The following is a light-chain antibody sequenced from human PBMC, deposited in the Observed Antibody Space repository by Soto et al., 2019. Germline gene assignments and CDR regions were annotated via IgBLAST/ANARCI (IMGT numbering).Light chain of an antibody. CDR1: SSDVGSDNY. CDR3: SSYTTSITLV. CDR2: DVH. J-gene: IGLJ3*02. V-gene: IGLV2-14*03. Sequence: QSALTQPASVSGSPGQSIAISCTGTSSDVGSDNYVSWYQHHPGRAPKLIIYDVHNRPSGVSNRFSGSKSGNTASLTITGLQAVDEADYYCSSYTTSITLVFGGGTKVTVL.